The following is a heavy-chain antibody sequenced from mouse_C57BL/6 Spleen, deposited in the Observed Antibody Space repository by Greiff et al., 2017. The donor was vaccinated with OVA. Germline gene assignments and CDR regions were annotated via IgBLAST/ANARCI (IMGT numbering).Heavy chain of an antibody. D-gene: IGHD4-1*01. CDR1: GFTFSDAW. CDR2: IRNKANNHAT. J-gene: IGHJ2*01. Sequence: EVQVVESGGGLVQPGGSMKLSCAASGFTFSDAWMDWVRQSPEKGLEWVAEIRNKANNHATYYAESVKGRFTISIDDSKSSVYLQMNSLRAEDTGIYYCTRGANWDEGYFDYWGQGTTLTVSS. V-gene: IGHV6-6*01. CDR3: TRGANWDEGYFDY.